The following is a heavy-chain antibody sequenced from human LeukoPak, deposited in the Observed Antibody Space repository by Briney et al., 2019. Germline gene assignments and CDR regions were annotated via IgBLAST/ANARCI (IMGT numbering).Heavy chain of an antibody. CDR3: ARGGGYSNSLVYYYYYGMDV. CDR1: GFTFSSYW. Sequence: GSLRLSCAASGFTFSSYWMNWARQPPGKGLEWIGEINHSGSTNYNPSLKSRVTISVDTSKNQFSLKLSSVTAADTAVYYCARGGGYSNSLVYYYYYGMDVWGQGTTVTVSS. CDR2: INHSGST. J-gene: IGHJ6*02. V-gene: IGHV4-34*01. D-gene: IGHD4-11*01.